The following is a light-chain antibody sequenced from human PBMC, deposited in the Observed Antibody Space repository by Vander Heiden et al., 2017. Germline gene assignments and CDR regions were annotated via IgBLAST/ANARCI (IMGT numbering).Light chain of an antibody. J-gene: IGKJ1*01. V-gene: IGKV4-1*01. CDR3: QQYYTSPWT. Sequence: IVMAQSPDSLPVSLGESATISCKPSRSLLYTSNNKNYLAWYQQKPGQPPQLLIYWASTRESGVPDRFSGSGSGTDFTLTISSLQAEDVAVYFCQQYYTSPWTFGQGTYVE. CDR1: RSLLYTSNNKNY. CDR2: WAS.